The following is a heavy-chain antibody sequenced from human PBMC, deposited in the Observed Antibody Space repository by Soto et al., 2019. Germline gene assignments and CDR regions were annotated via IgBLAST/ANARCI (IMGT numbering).Heavy chain of an antibody. CDR2: IIPIFGTA. J-gene: IGHJ4*02. D-gene: IGHD3-10*01. Sequence: QVQLVQSGAEVKKPGSSVKVSCKASGGTFSSYAISWVRQAPGQGLEWMGGIIPIFGTANYAQKFQGRVTITADESTSTAYMELSSLRSEDTAVYYCARASGPCYYYGSGSYLIDYWGQGTLVTVSS. V-gene: IGHV1-69*01. CDR3: ARASGPCYYYGSGSYLIDY. CDR1: GGTFSSYA.